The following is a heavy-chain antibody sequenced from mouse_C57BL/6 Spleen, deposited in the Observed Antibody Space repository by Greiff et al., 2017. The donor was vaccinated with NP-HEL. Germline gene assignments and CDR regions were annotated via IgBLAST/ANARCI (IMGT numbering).Heavy chain of an antibody. J-gene: IGHJ3*01. CDR1: GYTFTSYG. CDR3: ARGGSGFAY. CDR2: IYPRSGNT. D-gene: IGHD1-1*01. Sequence: QVQLQQPGAELVKPGASVKLSCKASGYTFTSYGISWVKQRTGQGLEWIGEIYPRSGNTYYNEKFKGKATLTADKSSSTAYMELRSLTSEDSAVYFCARGGSGFAYWGQGTLVTVSA. V-gene: IGHV1-81*01.